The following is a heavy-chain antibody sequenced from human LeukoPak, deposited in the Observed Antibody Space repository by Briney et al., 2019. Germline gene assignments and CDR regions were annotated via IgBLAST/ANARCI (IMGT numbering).Heavy chain of an antibody. CDR3: ARDAYYYDSSGPGPSSPFDY. CDR1: GGTFSSYA. J-gene: IGHJ4*02. CDR2: INAGNGNT. D-gene: IGHD3-22*01. Sequence: ASVKVSCKASGGTFSSYAISWVRQAPGQGLEWMGWINAGNGNTKYSQKFQGRVTITRDTSTSTAYMELRSLRSDDTAVYYCARDAYYYDSSGPGPSSPFDYWGQGTLVTVSS. V-gene: IGHV1-18*01.